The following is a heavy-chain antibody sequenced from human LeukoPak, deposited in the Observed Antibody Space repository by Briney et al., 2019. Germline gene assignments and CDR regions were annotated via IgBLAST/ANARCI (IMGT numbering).Heavy chain of an antibody. CDR1: GGALSSDY. Sequence: SQSLSLSPAVSGGALSSDYFTSIREPAGHGLGSSGDCYYSGSTNYNPSLKSRVTISVDTSKNQFSLKLSSVTAADTAVYYCASVSTYYYDSSGYGVFDYWGQGTLVTVSS. CDR2: CYYSGST. CDR3: ASVSTYYYDSSGYGVFDY. D-gene: IGHD3-22*01. V-gene: IGHV4-59*01. J-gene: IGHJ4*02.